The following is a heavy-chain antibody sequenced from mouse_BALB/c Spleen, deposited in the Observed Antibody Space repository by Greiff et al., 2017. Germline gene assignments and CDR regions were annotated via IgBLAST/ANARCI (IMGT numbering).Heavy chain of an antibody. CDR2: INPYNDGT. Sequence: EVHLVESGPELVKPGASVKMSCKASGYTFTSYVMHWVKQKPGQGLEWIGYINPYNDGTKYNEKFKGKATLTSDKSSSTAYMELSSLTSEDSAVYYCAGEEDGNYYFDYWGQGTTLTVSS. V-gene: IGHV1-14*01. CDR3: AGEEDGNYYFDY. D-gene: IGHD2-1*01. CDR1: GYTFTSYV. J-gene: IGHJ2*01.